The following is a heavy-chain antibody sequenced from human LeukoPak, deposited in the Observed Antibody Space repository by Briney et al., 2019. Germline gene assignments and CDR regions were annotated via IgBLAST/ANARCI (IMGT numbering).Heavy chain of an antibody. Sequence: GASLKISSKGSGSRFTSYWIGWVRQMPGKGLEWMGIIYPGDSDTRYSPSFQGQVTISADKSISTAYLQWSSLKASDTAMYYCARTYYYDSSGYLGRDYYYYMDVWGKGTTVTVSS. J-gene: IGHJ6*03. CDR1: GSRFTSYW. CDR3: ARTYYYDSSGYLGRDYYYYMDV. CDR2: IYPGDSDT. V-gene: IGHV5-51*01. D-gene: IGHD3-22*01.